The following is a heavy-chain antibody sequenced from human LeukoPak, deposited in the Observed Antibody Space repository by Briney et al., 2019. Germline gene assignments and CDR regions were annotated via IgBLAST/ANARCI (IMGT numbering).Heavy chain of an antibody. CDR1: GGSISSSNW. CDR2: IYHSGST. D-gene: IGHD2-21*02. Sequence: PSGTLSLTCAVSGGSISSSNWWSWVRQPPGKGLEWIGEIYHSGSTNYNPSLKSRVTISVDKSKNQFSLKLSSVTAADTAVYYCARGGSVVVTAPYFDYWGQGTLVTVSS. V-gene: IGHV4-4*02. J-gene: IGHJ4*02. CDR3: ARGGSVVVTAPYFDY.